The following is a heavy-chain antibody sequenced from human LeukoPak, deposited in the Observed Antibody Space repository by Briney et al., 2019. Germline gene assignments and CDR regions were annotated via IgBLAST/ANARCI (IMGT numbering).Heavy chain of an antibody. CDR3: AIDGYSSGWNFDY. CDR2: ISGSGGAT. J-gene: IGHJ4*02. Sequence: VGSLRLSCAASGFTFSSYATSWVRQAPGKGLEWVSGISGSGGATYHTDSLKGRFTISRQNSKNTPYLPMNSLRAEDTAVYYCAIDGYSSGWNFDYWGQGTLVTVSS. D-gene: IGHD6-19*01. V-gene: IGHV3-23*01. CDR1: GFTFSSYA.